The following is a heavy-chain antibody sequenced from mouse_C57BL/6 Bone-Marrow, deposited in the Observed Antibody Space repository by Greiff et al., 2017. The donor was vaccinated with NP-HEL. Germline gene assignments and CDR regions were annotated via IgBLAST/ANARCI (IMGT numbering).Heavy chain of an antibody. CDR2: IDPENGDT. V-gene: IGHV14-4*01. CDR3: TTWYYAMDY. Sequence: SGAELVRPGASVKLSCTASGFNIKDDYMHWVKQRPEQGLEWIGWIDPENGDTEYASKFQGKATITADTSSNTAYLQLSSLTSEDTAVYYCTTWYYAMDYWGQGTSVTVSS. J-gene: IGHJ4*01. CDR1: GFNIKDDY.